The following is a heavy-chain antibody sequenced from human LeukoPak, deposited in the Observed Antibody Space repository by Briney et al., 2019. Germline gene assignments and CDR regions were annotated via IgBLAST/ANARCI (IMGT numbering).Heavy chain of an antibody. D-gene: IGHD5/OR15-5a*01. CDR2: ISSSSSYI. CDR1: GFTFSSYS. J-gene: IGHJ4*02. Sequence: GGSLRLSCAASGFTFSSYSMNWVRQAPGKGLEWVSSISSSSSYIYYADSVKGRFTISRDNAKNSLYLQMNSLRAEDTAVYYCATKVSGRQYFDYWGQGTLVTVSS. CDR3: ATKVSGRQYFDY. V-gene: IGHV3-21*01.